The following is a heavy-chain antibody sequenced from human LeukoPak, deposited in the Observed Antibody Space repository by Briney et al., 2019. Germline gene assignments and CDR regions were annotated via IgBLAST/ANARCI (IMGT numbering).Heavy chain of an antibody. CDR2: ISAYNGNT. D-gene: IGHD1-26*01. CDR1: GYTFTSYG. J-gene: IGHJ4*02. V-gene: IGHV1-18*01. Sequence: ASVKVSCKASGYTFTSYGISWVRQAPGQGLEWMGWISAYNGNTNYAQKFQGRVTMTRDTSISTVYMELNSLTSDDTAVYYCTRGGGSMGAPIDYWGQGTLVTVSS. CDR3: TRGGGSMGAPIDY.